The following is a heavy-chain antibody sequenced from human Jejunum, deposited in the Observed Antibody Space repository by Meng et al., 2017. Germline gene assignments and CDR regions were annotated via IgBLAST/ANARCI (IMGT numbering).Heavy chain of an antibody. CDR3: TRASVWYSGGY. CDR2: FHHSGTT. CDR1: GFSINTNYY. D-gene: IGHD1-26*01. V-gene: IGHV4-38-2*02. Sequence: SETLSLTCTVSGFSINTNYYWGWIRQPPGKGLEWIGNFHHSGTTNYNPSLKSRVTISVDTSKNQFSLKLNSVSAADTAVYYCTRASVWYSGGYWGQGTLGTVSS. J-gene: IGHJ4*02.